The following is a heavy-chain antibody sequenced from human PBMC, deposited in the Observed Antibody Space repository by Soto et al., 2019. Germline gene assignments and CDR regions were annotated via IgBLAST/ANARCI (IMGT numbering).Heavy chain of an antibody. CDR2: IYYSGST. J-gene: IGHJ5*02. V-gene: IGHV4-39*01. CDR1: GGSISSSSYY. D-gene: IGHD3-10*01. CDR3: AGLKGSGSYNWLDP. Sequence: QLQLQESGPGLVKPPETLSLTCSVSGGSISSSSYYWGWIRQPPGKGLEWIGSIYYSGSTYYNPSLKSRVSMSVDTPKNQISLKMSSVTAADTAVYYCAGLKGSGSYNWLDPWGQGTLVTVSS.